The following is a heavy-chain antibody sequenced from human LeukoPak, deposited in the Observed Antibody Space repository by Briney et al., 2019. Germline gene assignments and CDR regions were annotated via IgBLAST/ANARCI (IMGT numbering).Heavy chain of an antibody. CDR2: ISSSSTI. V-gene: IGHV3-48*01. CDR3: ARDPLGSWYNLPYYYGMDV. D-gene: IGHD1-1*01. CDR1: GFTFSSYS. Sequence: GGSLRLSCSASGFTFSSYSMNWVRQAPGKGLEWVSYISSSSTIYYADSVKGRFTISRDNAKNSLYLQMNSLRAEDTAVYYCARDPLGSWYNLPYYYGMDVWGQGTTVTVSS. J-gene: IGHJ6*02.